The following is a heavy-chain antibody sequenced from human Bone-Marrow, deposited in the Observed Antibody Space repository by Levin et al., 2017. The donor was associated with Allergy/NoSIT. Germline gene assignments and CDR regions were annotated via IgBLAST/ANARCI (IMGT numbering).Heavy chain of an antibody. CDR1: GFTFSTYS. J-gene: IGHJ4*02. CDR2: ISSSSVFI. D-gene: IGHD5-24*01. CDR3: ATANPIEEIASDF. Sequence: SCAASGFTFSTYSMNWVRQAPGKGLEWVSYISSSSVFIYYADSVKGRFTISRDNDKNSLYLRMNSLRAEDTAVYYCATANPIEEIASDFWGQGTQVTVSS. V-gene: IGHV3-48*01.